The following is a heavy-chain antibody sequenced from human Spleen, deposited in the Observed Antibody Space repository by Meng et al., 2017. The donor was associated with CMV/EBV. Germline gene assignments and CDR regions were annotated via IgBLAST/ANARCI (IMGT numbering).Heavy chain of an antibody. CDR2: ISPNNGNT. Sequence: ASVKVSCKASGYTFTTYGITWVRQAPGQGLEWMGWISPNNGNTNYAQKVQGRVTMTTDTSTSTAYMELRSLRSGDTALYYCARDQYYDTLTGYYTPRLDFWGQGTLVIVSS. J-gene: IGHJ4*02. D-gene: IGHD3-9*01. CDR1: GYTFTTYG. CDR3: ARDQYYDTLTGYYTPRLDF. V-gene: IGHV1-18*01.